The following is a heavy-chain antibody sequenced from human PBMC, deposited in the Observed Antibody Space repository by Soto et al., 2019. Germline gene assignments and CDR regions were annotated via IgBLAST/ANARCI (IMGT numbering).Heavy chain of an antibody. CDR3: ARHPIVDIAAAGTSYYYYGMDV. Sequence: PLETLSLTCTVSGGSSSSSSYYWGWIRQPPGKGLEWIGSIYYSGSTYYNPSLKSRVTISVDTSKNQFSLKLSSVTAADTAVYYCARHPIVDIAAAGTSYYYYGMDVWGQGTTVTVSS. V-gene: IGHV4-39*01. D-gene: IGHD6-13*01. CDR1: GGSSSSSSYY. J-gene: IGHJ6*02. CDR2: IYYSGST.